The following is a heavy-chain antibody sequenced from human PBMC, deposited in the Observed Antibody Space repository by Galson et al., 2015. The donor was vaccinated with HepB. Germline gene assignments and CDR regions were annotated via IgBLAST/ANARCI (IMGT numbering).Heavy chain of an antibody. D-gene: IGHD3-10*01. Sequence: ETLSLTCTVSGGSISSSSYYWGWIRQPPGKGLEWIGSIYYSGSTYYNPSLKSRVTISVDTSKNQFSLKLSSVTAADTAVYYCARHPVKGELLHIDYWGQGTLVTVSS. V-gene: IGHV4-39*01. CDR3: ARHPVKGELLHIDY. J-gene: IGHJ4*02. CDR2: IYYSGST. CDR1: GGSISSSSYY.